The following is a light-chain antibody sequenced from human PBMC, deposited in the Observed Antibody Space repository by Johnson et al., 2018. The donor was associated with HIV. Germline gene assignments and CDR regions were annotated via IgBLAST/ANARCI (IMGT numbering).Light chain of an antibody. Sequence: QSVLTQPPSVSVDPGQKVTISCSGSSSNIGNNYVSWYQQLPGTAPKLLIYDNNKRPSGIPDRFSGSKSGTSATLGITGLQTGDEADYYCGTWDSSLSAYVFGTGTKVTVL. CDR2: DNN. CDR3: GTWDSSLSAYV. CDR1: SSNIGNNY. J-gene: IGLJ1*01. V-gene: IGLV1-51*01.